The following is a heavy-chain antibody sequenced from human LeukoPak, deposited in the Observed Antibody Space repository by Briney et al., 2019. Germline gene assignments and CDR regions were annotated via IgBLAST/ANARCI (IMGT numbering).Heavy chain of an antibody. CDR3: ARTPGYSYGTGLFDY. CDR1: GFSPSASGMC. D-gene: IGHD5-18*01. CDR2: IDWDDDK. J-gene: IGHJ4*02. Sequence: SGPTLVNPTQTLTLTCTFSGFSPSASGMCVSWIRQPPGKALEWLARIDWDDDKYYSTSLKTRLTISKDTSKNQVVLTMTNMDPVDTATYYCARTPGYSYGTGLFDYWGQGTLVTVSS. V-gene: IGHV2-70*11.